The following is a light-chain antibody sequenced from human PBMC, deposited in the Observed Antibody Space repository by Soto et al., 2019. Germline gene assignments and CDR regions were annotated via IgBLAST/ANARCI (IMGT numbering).Light chain of an antibody. Sequence: IQLTQSPSSLSASVDDEVTITCRASQTIMTYLNWYQLKPGKPPRLLIYAASSLQTGVPSRFSGSGSGTEFTLTISSPQPEDFATYYCLQHKSYPITFGQGTRLEI. J-gene: IGKJ5*01. V-gene: IGKV1-17*01. CDR3: LQHKSYPIT. CDR1: QTIMTY. CDR2: AAS.